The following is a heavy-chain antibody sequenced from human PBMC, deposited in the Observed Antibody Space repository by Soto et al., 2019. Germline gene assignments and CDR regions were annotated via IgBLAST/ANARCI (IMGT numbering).Heavy chain of an antibody. CDR2: IHYSGST. CDR1: GGSISSYY. D-gene: IGHD1-26*01. J-gene: IGHJ5*02. CDR3: ARESRGRYDWFDP. Sequence: PSETLSLTCTVSGGSISSYYWSWIRQPPWKGLEWIGYIHYSGSTNYNPSLNSRVTISVDTSENQFSLKLSSVTAADTAVYYCARESRGRYDWFDPWGQGTLVTVSS. V-gene: IGHV4-59*01.